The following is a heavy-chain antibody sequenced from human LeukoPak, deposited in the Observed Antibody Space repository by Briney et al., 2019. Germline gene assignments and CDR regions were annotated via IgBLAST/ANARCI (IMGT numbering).Heavy chain of an antibody. D-gene: IGHD3-22*01. CDR3: ARGHYDSSGYYLF. J-gene: IGHJ4*02. V-gene: IGHV1-46*01. CDR2: INPGGGST. Sequence: ASVKVSCKASGYTFTSYDINWVRQAPGQGLEWMGIINPGGGSTSYAQKFQGRVTMTRDTSTSTVYMELSSLRSEDTAVYYCARGHYDSSGYYLFWGQGTLVTVSS. CDR1: GYTFTSYD.